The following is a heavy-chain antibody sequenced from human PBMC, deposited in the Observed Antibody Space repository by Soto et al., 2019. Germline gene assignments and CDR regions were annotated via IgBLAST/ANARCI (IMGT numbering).Heavy chain of an antibody. CDR1: GFTFSSYS. CDR3: AKNHQRAPSRDGYNLIDY. D-gene: IGHD5-12*01. V-gene: IGHV3-30*18. CDR2: IAYDGSNK. Sequence: PGGSLRLSCVASGFTFSSYSMNWVRQAPGKGLEWVAVIAYDGSNKYYADSVKGRFTISRDNSKNILYLQMDSLRAEDTAVYYCAKNHQRAPSRDGYNLIDYWGQGXLVTVYS. J-gene: IGHJ4*02.